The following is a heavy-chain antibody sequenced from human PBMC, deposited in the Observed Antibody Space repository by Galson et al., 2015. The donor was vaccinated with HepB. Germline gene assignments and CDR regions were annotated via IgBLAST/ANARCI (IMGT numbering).Heavy chain of an antibody. Sequence: TLSLTCTVSGGSISSGDYYWSWIRQPPGKGLEWIGHIYYSGSTYYNPSLKSRVTISTDTSKNQFSLNLNSVTAADTAIYYCARDPWGRGVAYWGQGTLVTVSS. V-gene: IGHV4-30-4*01. CDR1: GGSISSGDYY. J-gene: IGHJ4*02. CDR2: IYYSGST. D-gene: IGHD7-27*01. CDR3: ARDPWGRGVAY.